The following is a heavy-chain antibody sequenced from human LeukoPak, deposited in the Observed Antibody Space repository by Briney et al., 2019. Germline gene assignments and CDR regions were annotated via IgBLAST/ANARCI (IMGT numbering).Heavy chain of an antibody. D-gene: IGHD6-13*01. V-gene: IGHV3-66*01. CDR2: IYSGGST. Sequence: PGGSLRLSCAASGFTVSSNYMSWVRQAPGKGLEWVSVIYSGGSTYYADSVKGRFTISRDNSKNTLYLQMNSLRAEDTAVYDCARELDSSMDVWGQGTTVTVSS. CDR1: GFTVSSNY. J-gene: IGHJ6*02. CDR3: ARELDSSMDV.